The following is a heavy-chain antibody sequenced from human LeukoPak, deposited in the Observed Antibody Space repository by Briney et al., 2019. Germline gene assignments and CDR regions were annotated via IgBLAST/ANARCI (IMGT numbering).Heavy chain of an antibody. CDR3: ASLRYNWKEEAFDI. CDR2: IYYSGST. V-gene: IGHV4-59*08. Sequence: ASETLSLTCTVSGGSISSYYWSWIRQPPGKGLEWIGYIYYSGSTNYNPSLKSRVTISVDTSKNQFSLKLSSVTAADTAVYYCASLRYNWKEEAFDIWGQGTMVTVSS. J-gene: IGHJ3*02. CDR1: GGSISSYY. D-gene: IGHD1-20*01.